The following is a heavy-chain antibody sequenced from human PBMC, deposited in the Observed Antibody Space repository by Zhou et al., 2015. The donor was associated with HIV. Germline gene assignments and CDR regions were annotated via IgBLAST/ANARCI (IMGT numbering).Heavy chain of an antibody. CDR3: ARDLHDFWSGWFSGWSDP. CDR2: ISPYNDNT. J-gene: IGHJ5*02. V-gene: IGHV1-18*01. Sequence: QVQLVQSGAEVKKPGASVKVSCKASGYTFRSYGISWVRQAPGQGLEWMGWISPYNDNTNFARKFQGRVSMTTDTSTSTGYMELRSLRSDDTAVYFCARDLHDFWSGWFSGWSDPW. D-gene: IGHD3-3*01. CDR1: GYTFRSYG.